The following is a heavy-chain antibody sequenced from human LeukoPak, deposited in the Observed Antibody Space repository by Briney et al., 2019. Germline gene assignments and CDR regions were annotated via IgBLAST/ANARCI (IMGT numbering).Heavy chain of an antibody. D-gene: IGHD1-14*01. J-gene: IGHJ4*02. Sequence: GSLRLSCAASGFTFSSYAMHWVRQAPGKGLEWVAVISYDGSNKYYADSVKGRFTISRDNSKNTLYLQMNSLRAEDTAVYYCARDGASQVSNPPFPDYWGQGTLVTVSS. V-gene: IGHV3-30-3*01. CDR1: GFTFSSYA. CDR2: ISYDGSNK. CDR3: ARDGASQVSNPPFPDY.